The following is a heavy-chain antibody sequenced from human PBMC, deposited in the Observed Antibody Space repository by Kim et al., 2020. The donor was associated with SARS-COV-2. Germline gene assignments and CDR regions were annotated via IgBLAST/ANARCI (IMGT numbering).Heavy chain of an antibody. V-gene: IGHV3-13*04. CDR3: ARGGGYDSSGYYSYYYYGMDV. Sequence: GGSLRLSCAASGFTFSSYDMHWVRQATGKGLEWVSAIGTAGDTYYPGSVKGRFTISRENAKNSLYLQMNSLRAGDTAVYYCARGGGYDSSGYYSYYYYGMDVWGQGTTVTVSS. CDR1: GFTFSSYD. CDR2: IGTAGDT. J-gene: IGHJ6*02. D-gene: IGHD3-22*01.